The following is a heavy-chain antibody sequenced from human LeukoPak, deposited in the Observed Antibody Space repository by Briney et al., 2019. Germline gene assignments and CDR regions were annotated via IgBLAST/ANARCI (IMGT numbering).Heavy chain of an antibody. Sequence: SVKVSCKASGGTFSSYAISWVRQAPGQGLEWMGGIIPIFGTANYAQKFQGRVMITADESTSTAYMELSSLRSEDTAVYYCASYCSSTSCHTKKYVWGSYRYDAFDIWGQGTMVTVSS. CDR2: IIPIFGTA. D-gene: IGHD3-16*02. CDR3: ASYCSSTSCHTKKYVWGSYRYDAFDI. J-gene: IGHJ3*02. CDR1: GGTFSSYA. V-gene: IGHV1-69*13.